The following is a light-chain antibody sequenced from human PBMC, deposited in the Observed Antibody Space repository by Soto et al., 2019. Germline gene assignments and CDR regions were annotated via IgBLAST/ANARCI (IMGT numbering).Light chain of an antibody. J-gene: IGKJ1*01. CDR2: GAS. V-gene: IGKV3-20*01. Sequence: DIVLTQSPGTLSLCPGERASLSFRASQSVSSGHLAWYQQKPGQAPRLLIYGASSRATGIPDRFSGSGSGTDFTLTISRLEPEDYAVYYCQQYGHSLWTFGQGTKVDI. CDR1: QSVSSGH. CDR3: QQYGHSLWT.